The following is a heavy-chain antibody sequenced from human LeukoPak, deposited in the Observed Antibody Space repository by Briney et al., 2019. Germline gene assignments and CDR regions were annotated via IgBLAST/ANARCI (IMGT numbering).Heavy chain of an antibody. Sequence: GGSLRLSCAASGFTFSNAWMSWVRQAPGRGLEWVGRIKSKTDGGTTDYAAPVKGRFTISRDDSKNTLYLQMNSLKTEDTAVYYCTTGCRFRRSTSCSDYWGQGTLVTVSS. CDR2: IKSKTDGGTT. J-gene: IGHJ4*02. CDR3: TTGCRFRRSTSCSDY. V-gene: IGHV3-15*01. CDR1: GFTFSNAW. D-gene: IGHD2-2*01.